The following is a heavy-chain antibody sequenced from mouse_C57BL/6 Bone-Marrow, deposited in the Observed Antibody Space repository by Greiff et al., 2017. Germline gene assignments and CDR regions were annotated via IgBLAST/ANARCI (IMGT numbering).Heavy chain of an antibody. CDR2: IYPGSGST. Sequence: QVQLQQPGAELVKPGASVKMSCKASGYTFTSYWITWVKQRPGQGLEWIGDIYPGSGSTNYNEKFKSKATLTVDTSSSTAYRQLSSLTSEDSAVYYCAREGAYYSNPWFAYWGQGTLVTVSA. CDR3: AREGAYYSNPWFAY. V-gene: IGHV1-55*01. D-gene: IGHD2-5*01. CDR1: GYTFTSYW. J-gene: IGHJ3*01.